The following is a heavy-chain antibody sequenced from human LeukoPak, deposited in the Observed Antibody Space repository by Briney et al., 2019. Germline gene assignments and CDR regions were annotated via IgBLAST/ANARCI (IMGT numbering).Heavy chain of an antibody. CDR1: GGTFSSYA. V-gene: IGHV1-69*13. Sequence: ASVKVSCKASGGTFSSYAISWARQAPGQGLEWMGGIIPIFGTANYAQKFQGRVTITADESTSTAYMELSSLRSEDTAVYYCARDSEDIVVVVAAKNYSYGMDVWGQGTTSPSP. CDR3: ARDSEDIVVVVAAKNYSYGMDV. D-gene: IGHD2-15*01. J-gene: IGHJ6*02. CDR2: IIPIFGTA.